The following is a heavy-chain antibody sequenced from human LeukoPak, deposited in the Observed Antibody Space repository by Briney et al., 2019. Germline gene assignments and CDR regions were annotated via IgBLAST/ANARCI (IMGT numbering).Heavy chain of an antibody. Sequence: PSETLSLTCGVSGGSISTTNCWTWVRQPPGEGLEWIGEVHLSGRTHYNPSLESRVTMSVDMSENHISLRLTSVTAADTAVYYCAREGGPYRPLDYSGQGTLVTVSS. CDR1: GGSISTTNC. J-gene: IGHJ4*02. V-gene: IGHV4-4*02. CDR2: VHLSGRT. CDR3: AREGGPYRPLDY.